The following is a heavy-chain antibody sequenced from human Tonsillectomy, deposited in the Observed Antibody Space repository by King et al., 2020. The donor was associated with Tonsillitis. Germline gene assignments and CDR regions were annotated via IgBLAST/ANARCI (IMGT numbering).Heavy chain of an antibody. CDR3: ARDIVVPATALLLVGYWFDS. CDR2: INPKSGAT. CDR1: GYTFSDYY. J-gene: IGHJ5*01. Sequence: QLVQSGAEVKKPGASVKVSCKASGYTFSDYYIHWVRQAPGQGLEWMGWINPKSGATMYVQKFQGKVTMTRDTSMSTAYMEMRRLRSDDTAVYYCARDIVVPATALLLVGYWFDSWGQGTLVTVSS. D-gene: IGHD2-21*01. V-gene: IGHV1-2*02.